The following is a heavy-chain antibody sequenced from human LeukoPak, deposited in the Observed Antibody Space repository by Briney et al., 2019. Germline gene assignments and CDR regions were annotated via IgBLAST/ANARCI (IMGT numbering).Heavy chain of an antibody. Sequence: GSLRLSCAASGFTFSSYSMNWVRQAPGKGLEWVSSISSSSSYIYYADSVKGRFTISRDNAKNSLYLQMNSLRAEDTAVYYCARAIRGSYYYGMDVWGQGTTVTVSS. D-gene: IGHD3-16*01. CDR3: ARAIRGSYYYGMDV. J-gene: IGHJ6*02. V-gene: IGHV3-21*01. CDR2: ISSSSSYI. CDR1: GFTFSSYS.